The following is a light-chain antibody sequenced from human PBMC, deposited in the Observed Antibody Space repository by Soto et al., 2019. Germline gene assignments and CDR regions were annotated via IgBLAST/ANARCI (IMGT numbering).Light chain of an antibody. V-gene: IGLV2-14*01. J-gene: IGLJ1*01. CDR3: SSYTSSSTPYV. CDR2: DVS. CDR1: SSDVGGYNY. Sequence: QSALTQPASVSGSPGQQITISCTGTSSDVGGYNYVSWYQQHPGKAPKLMIYDVSNRPSGVSNRFSGSKSGNTASLTISGLQAEDEADYYCSSYTSSSTPYVFGTGTKLTVL.